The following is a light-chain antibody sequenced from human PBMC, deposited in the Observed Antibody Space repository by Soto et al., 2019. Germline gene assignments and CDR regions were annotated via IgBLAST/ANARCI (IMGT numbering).Light chain of an antibody. CDR2: DAS. Sequence: GDRVTITCRASQSISSWVAWYQQKPGKAPKLLIYDASSLESGVPSRFSGSGSGTEFTLTISSLQPDDFATYYCQQYNSYPYTFGQGTKLEIK. CDR1: QSISSW. V-gene: IGKV1-5*01. CDR3: QQYNSYPYT. J-gene: IGKJ2*01.